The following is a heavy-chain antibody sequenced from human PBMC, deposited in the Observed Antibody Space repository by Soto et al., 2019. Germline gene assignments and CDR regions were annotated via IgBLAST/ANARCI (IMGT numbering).Heavy chain of an antibody. D-gene: IGHD6-6*01. Sequence: SGGSLRLSCAASGFTVSSNYMTWVRQAPGKGLEWVSVIYRDGYTYYADSVKGRFTISRDNSKNTLYLQMNTLRAEDTAVYFCARDLTISDYSSSGALGLWGQGTLVTVSS. V-gene: IGHV3-53*05. CDR3: ARDLTISDYSSSGALGL. J-gene: IGHJ4*02. CDR1: GFTVSSNY. CDR2: IYRDGYT.